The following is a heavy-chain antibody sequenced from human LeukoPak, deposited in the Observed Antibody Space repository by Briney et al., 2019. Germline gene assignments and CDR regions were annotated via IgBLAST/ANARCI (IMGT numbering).Heavy chain of an antibody. J-gene: IGHJ5*02. Sequence: ESGPTLVNPTQTLTLTCTFSGFSLTTSGVGVGWVRQPPGKALEFLALIYWDDDTRYSPSLKSRLTIAKDTSKNQVVLTMTNMAPVDTATYYCVHQRQTYYDILTGYYRRVNWFDPWGQGALVTVSS. D-gene: IGHD3-9*01. CDR3: VHQRQTYYDILTGYYRRVNWFDP. CDR2: IYWDDDT. V-gene: IGHV2-5*02. CDR1: GFSLTTSGVG.